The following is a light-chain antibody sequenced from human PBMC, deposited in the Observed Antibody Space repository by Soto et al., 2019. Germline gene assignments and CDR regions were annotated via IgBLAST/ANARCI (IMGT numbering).Light chain of an antibody. CDR1: SSDVGGYNY. CDR2: EVS. V-gene: IGLV2-14*03. CDR3: STYTSSSTPYV. Sequence: QSALTQPASVSGSPGQSITISCTGTSSDVGGYNYVSWYQQHPGKAPKVMIYEVSNRPSGVPNRFSGSKSGNTASLTISWLQAEDEADYYCSTYTSSSTPYVFGTGTKLTVL. J-gene: IGLJ1*01.